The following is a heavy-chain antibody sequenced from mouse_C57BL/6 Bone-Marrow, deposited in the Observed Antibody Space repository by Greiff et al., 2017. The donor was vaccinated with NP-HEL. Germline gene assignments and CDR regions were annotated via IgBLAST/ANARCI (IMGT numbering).Heavy chain of an antibody. CDR1: GFSLTSYG. CDR2: IWRGGST. V-gene: IGHV2-5*01. CDR3: AKGRFPYY. J-gene: IGHJ2*01. Sequence: QVQLKESGPGLVQPSQSLSITCTVSGFSLTSYGVHWVRQSPGKGLEWLGVIWRGGSTDYNAAFMSRLRITKDNSKSQVFFKMNSLQAYDTAIYSCAKGRFPYYWGQGTTLTVSS.